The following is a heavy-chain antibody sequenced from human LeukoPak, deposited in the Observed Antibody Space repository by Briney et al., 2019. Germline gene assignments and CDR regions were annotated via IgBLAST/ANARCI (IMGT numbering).Heavy chain of an antibody. V-gene: IGHV3-23*01. Sequence: GGSLRLSCAASGFTFSGNAVTWVRQAPGKGLEWVSTISGSGGSTYYADSVKGRFTISRDNSKNTLYLQMNSLRAEDTALYYCAKDLDSSGWNYYYYYGMDVWGQGTTVTVSS. D-gene: IGHD6-19*01. J-gene: IGHJ6*02. CDR2: ISGSGGST. CDR3: AKDLDSSGWNYYYYYGMDV. CDR1: GFTFSGNA.